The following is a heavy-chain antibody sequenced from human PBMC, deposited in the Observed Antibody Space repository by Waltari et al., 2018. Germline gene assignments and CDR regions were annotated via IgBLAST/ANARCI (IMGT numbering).Heavy chain of an antibody. CDR2: IHTSGST. J-gene: IGHJ6*02. Sequence: QVQLQESGPGLVKPSQTLSLTCTVSGGSISSGSYYWSWIRPPAGKGLEWIGRIHTSGSTNYNPSLKSRVTISVDTSKNQCSLKLSSVTAADTAVYYCARDLVYDFWSGYHIGYYYYGMDVWGQGTTVTVSS. V-gene: IGHV4-61*02. D-gene: IGHD3-3*01. CDR3: ARDLVYDFWSGYHIGYYYYGMDV. CDR1: GGSISSGSYY.